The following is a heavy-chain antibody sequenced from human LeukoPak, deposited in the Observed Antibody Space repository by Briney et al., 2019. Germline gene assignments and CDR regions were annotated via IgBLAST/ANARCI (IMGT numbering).Heavy chain of an antibody. Sequence: SETLSLTCTVSGGSISSGDYYWSWIRQPPGKGLEWIGYIYYSGSTYYNPSLKSRVTISVDTSKNQFSLKLSSVTAADTAVYYCASSAGGRREKLVNFDYWGQGTLVTVSS. V-gene: IGHV4-30-4*01. CDR3: ASSAGGRREKLVNFDY. CDR2: IYYSGST. D-gene: IGHD2-15*01. CDR1: GGSISSGDYY. J-gene: IGHJ4*02.